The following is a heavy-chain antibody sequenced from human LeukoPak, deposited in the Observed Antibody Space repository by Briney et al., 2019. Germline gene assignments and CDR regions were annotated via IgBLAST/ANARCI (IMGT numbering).Heavy chain of an antibody. J-gene: IGHJ6*03. CDR2: IIDSGDIT. CDR3: AKLGGQEVYNYYVGV. CDR1: GFTFSSYA. V-gene: IGHV3-23*01. D-gene: IGHD3-16*01. Sequence: GGSLRLSCEASGFTFSSYAMSWVRQAPGKGLGWVSGIIDSGDITYYATSVKGRSTISRDNSKNTLYLQMNSRRAEDTAVYYCAKLGGQEVYNYYVGVWGKGTTVAVSS.